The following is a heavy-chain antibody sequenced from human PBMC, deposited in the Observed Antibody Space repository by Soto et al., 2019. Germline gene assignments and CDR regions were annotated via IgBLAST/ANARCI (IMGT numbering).Heavy chain of an antibody. CDR2: IYYSGST. Sequence: PSETLSLTCTVSGGSISSYYWSWIRQPPGKGLEWIGYIYYSGSTNYNPSLKSRVTISVDTSKNQFSLKLSSVTAADTAVDYCARNNNDFWSGYFVYWGQGTLVTVSS. D-gene: IGHD3-3*01. CDR1: GGSISSYY. CDR3: ARNNNDFWSGYFVY. V-gene: IGHV4-59*01. J-gene: IGHJ4*02.